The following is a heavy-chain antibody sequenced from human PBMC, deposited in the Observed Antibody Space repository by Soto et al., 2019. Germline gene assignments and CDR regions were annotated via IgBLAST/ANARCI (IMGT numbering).Heavy chain of an antibody. V-gene: IGHV3-23*01. J-gene: IGHJ4*02. D-gene: IGHD3-10*01. CDR2: ISGSGGST. CDR3: AKLSAVYYGSGTGLDY. CDR1: GFTFSSYA. Sequence: GGSLRLSCAASGFTFSSYAMSWVRQAPGKGLEWVSAISGSGGSTYYADSVKGRFTISRDNSKNTLYLQMNSLRAEDTAVYYCAKLSAVYYGSGTGLDYWGQGTLVTVSS.